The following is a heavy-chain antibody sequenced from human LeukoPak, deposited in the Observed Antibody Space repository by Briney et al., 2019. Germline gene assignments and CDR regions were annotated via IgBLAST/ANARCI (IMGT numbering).Heavy chain of an antibody. V-gene: IGHV3-23*01. CDR2: INGGGVNT. J-gene: IGHJ4*02. CDR1: GFTFSSYA. CDR3: AEDLYSNYGPADY. D-gene: IGHD4-11*01. Sequence: PGGSLRLSCAASGFTFSSYAMSWVRQAPGKGLEWVSTINGGGVNTHYADSVGGRFTISRDNSKNTLFLQMNSLRDEDTAVYYCAEDLYSNYGPADYWGQGNLVTVSS.